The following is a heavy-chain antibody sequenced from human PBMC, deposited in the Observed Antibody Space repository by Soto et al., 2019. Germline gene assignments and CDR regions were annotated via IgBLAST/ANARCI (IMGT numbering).Heavy chain of an antibody. CDR1: GLTFSGYA. CDR3: AKRASHSFDY. V-gene: IGHV3-23*01. Sequence: EVQLLESGGGLVQPGGSLRPSSPASGLTFSGYAMSWVRQAPGKGLEWVSVITGDGVTTYFADSVKGRFTISRDNSKNTLFLQMSSLRAEDTAVYYCAKRASHSFDYWGQGTLVTVSS. J-gene: IGHJ4*02. CDR2: ITGDGVTT.